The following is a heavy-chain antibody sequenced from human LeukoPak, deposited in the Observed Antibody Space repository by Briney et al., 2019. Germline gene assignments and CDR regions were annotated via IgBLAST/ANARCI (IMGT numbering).Heavy chain of an antibody. CDR2: IYYSGST. CDR1: GGSISSYY. J-gene: IGHJ6*03. D-gene: IGHD2-8*02. V-gene: IGHV4-59*12. CDR3: ARALLVTTSGYFYYYMDV. Sequence: SETLSLTCTVSGGSISSYYWSWIRQPPGKGLEWIGYIYYSGSTNYNPSLKSRVTISVDTSKNQFSLKLSSVTAADTAVYYCARALLVTTSGYFYYYMDVWGTGTTVSVSS.